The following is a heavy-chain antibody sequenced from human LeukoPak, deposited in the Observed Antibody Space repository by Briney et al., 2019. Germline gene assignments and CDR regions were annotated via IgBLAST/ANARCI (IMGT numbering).Heavy chain of an antibody. D-gene: IGHD7-27*01. V-gene: IGHV3-30*02. CDR2: IRYDGSNK. J-gene: IGHJ2*01. CDR3: ARVPLTGTLRWYFDL. Sequence: GGSLRLSCAASGFTFSSYGMHWVRQAPGKGLEWVAFIRYDGSNKYYADSVKGRFTISRDNSKNTLYLQMNSLRAEDMAVYYCARVPLTGTLRWYFDLWGRGTLVTVSS. CDR1: GFTFSSYG.